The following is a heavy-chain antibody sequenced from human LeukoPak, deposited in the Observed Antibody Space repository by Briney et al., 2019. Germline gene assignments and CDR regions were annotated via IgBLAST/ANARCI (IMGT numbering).Heavy chain of an antibody. CDR1: GGSFGNYY. CDR2: IYDSGTT. V-gene: IGHV4-59*08. J-gene: IGHJ2*01. Sequence: PSETLSLTCTVSGGSFGNYYWSWIRQPPGKGLEWIGYIYDSGTTNYNPSLKSRVTISVDTSKNQFSLKLSSVTAADTAVYYCARSQYSILSFWYFDLWGRGTLVTVSS. CDR3: ARSQYSILSFWYFDL. D-gene: IGHD3-9*01.